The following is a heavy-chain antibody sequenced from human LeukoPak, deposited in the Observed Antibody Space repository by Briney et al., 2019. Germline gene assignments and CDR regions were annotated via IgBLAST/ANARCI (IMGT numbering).Heavy chain of an antibody. V-gene: IGHV3-23*01. CDR1: GFTFSSYA. Sequence: GGSLRLSCAASGFTFSSYAMSWVRQAPGKGLEWVSAISGSGGSTYYADSVKGRFTISRDNSKNTLYLQMNSLRAEDTAVYYCAKGVTFIVGATSGWSFDYWGQGTLVTVSS. D-gene: IGHD1-26*01. J-gene: IGHJ4*02. CDR3: AKGVTFIVGATSGWSFDY. CDR2: ISGSGGST.